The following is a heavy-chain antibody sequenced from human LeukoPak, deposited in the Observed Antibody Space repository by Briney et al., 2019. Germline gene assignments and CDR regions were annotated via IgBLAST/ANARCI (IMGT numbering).Heavy chain of an antibody. CDR1: GGSFSGYY. V-gene: IGHV4-34*01. CDR2: INHSGST. J-gene: IGHJ3*02. CDR3: ARRPSPPDAFDI. Sequence: ASEALSLTCAVYGGSFSGYYWSWIRQPPGKGLEWIGEINHSGSTNYNPSLKSRVTISGDTSKNQFSLNLYSVTAADTAVYYCARRPSPPDAFDIWGQGTMVTVSS.